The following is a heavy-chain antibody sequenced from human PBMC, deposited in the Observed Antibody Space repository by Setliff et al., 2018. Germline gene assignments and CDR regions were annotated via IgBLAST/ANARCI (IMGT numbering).Heavy chain of an antibody. Sequence: PGGSLRLSCEVSGFTFTSHGMNWLRQAPGRGLEWISYINNWGYSTYYADSVKGRFTIFRDGSKNTLYLQMTSLRAEDTAVYYCAKPQVELRWGFESWGQGTPVTVSS. D-gene: IGHD1-7*01. J-gene: IGHJ4*02. CDR3: AKPQVELRWGFES. CDR2: INNWGYST. CDR1: GFTFTSHG. V-gene: IGHV3-48*03.